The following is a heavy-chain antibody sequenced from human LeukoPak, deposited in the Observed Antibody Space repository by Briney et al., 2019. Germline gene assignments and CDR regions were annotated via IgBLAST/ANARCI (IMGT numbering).Heavy chain of an antibody. V-gene: IGHV3-30*02. CDR1: GFTFSSYG. Sequence: PGGSLRLSCAASGFTFSSYGMHWVRQAPGKGLEWVAFIQFDGSKTYYTDSVKGRFTISRDNSKNTLYLQMSSLRAEDTAVYYCARDQRTSVTTGGVSSFDIWGQGTMVTVSS. D-gene: IGHD4-17*01. CDR2: IQFDGSKT. CDR3: ARDQRTSVTTGGVSSFDI. J-gene: IGHJ3*02.